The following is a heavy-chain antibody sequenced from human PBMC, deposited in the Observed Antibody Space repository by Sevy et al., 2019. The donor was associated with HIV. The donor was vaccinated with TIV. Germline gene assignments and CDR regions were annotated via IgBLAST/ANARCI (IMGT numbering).Heavy chain of an antibody. CDR2: ICYSGST. CDR3: ASHRRRRMYSNYKEGGHNWCDP. Sequence: SETLSLTCTVSGGSISSSSYYWGWIRQPPGKGLEWIGSICYSGSTYYNPSLKSRVTISVDTSKNQFSLKLSSVTAADTAVYYCASHRRRRMYSNYKEGGHNWCDPWGQGTLVTVSS. J-gene: IGHJ5*02. D-gene: IGHD4-4*01. V-gene: IGHV4-39*01. CDR1: GGSISSSSYY.